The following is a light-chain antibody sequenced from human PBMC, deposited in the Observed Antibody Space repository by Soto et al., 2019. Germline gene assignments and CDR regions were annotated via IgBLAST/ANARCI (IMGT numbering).Light chain of an antibody. CDR1: QSVSSN. CDR2: GAS. Sequence: EIVMTQSPATLSWSPGESATRSRRASQSVSSNLAWYQQKPGQAPRLLIYGASTRATGIPARFSGSGSGTEFTLTISSLQSEDFAVYYCQQYNEWPETFGHGTKVDIK. V-gene: IGKV3-15*01. J-gene: IGKJ1*01. CDR3: QQYNEWPET.